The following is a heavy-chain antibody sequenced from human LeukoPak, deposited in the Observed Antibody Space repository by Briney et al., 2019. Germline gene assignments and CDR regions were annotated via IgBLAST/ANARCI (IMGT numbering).Heavy chain of an antibody. J-gene: IGHJ4*02. CDR1: GDSISSSTYY. CDR3: AREPMVRGVTPTSFDY. Sequence: PSETLSLTCTVSGDSISSSTYYWGWIRQPPGKGLEWIGSIYYSGSTYYNPSLKSRVTISVDTSKNQFSLKLSSVTAADTAVYYCAREPMVRGVTPTSFDYWGQGTLVTVSS. V-gene: IGHV4-39*07. CDR2: IYYSGST. D-gene: IGHD3-10*01.